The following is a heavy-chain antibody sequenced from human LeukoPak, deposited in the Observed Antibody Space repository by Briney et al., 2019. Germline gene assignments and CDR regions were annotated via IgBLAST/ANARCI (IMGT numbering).Heavy chain of an antibody. V-gene: IGHV3-23*01. J-gene: IGHJ4*02. CDR2: ISGSGGST. CDR3: AKGITMIVVVIDFDY. D-gene: IGHD3-22*01. CDR1: GFTFSSYG. Sequence: GGSLRLSCAASGFTFSSYGMSWVRQAPGKGLEWVSAISGSGGSTYYADSVKGRFTISRDNSKNTLYLQMNSLRAEDTAVYYCAKGITMIVVVIDFDYWGQGTLVTVSS.